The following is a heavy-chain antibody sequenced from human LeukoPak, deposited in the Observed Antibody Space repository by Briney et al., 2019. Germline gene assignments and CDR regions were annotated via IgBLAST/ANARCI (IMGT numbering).Heavy chain of an antibody. V-gene: IGHV1-18*04. J-gene: IGHJ4*02. CDR2: ISVYNGNT. CDR1: VYSFASYA. Sequence: GASVKVSCKASVYSFASYAIGWVRQAPGQGLEWMGWISVYNGNTNYAQKLQGRVTLTTDTSTNTAYMELTSLRSDDTAVYYCARGGSGWSRDYWGQGTLVTVSS. CDR3: ARGGSGWSRDY. D-gene: IGHD6-19*01.